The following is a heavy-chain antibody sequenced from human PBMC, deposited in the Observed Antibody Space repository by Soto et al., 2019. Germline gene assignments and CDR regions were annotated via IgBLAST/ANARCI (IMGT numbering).Heavy chain of an antibody. D-gene: IGHD7-27*01. J-gene: IGHJ4*02. CDR2: IYYTGST. CDR1: GGSINNHY. CDR3: ARSNWYSEY. Sequence: QVQLQESGPGLVKPSETLSLTCTVSGGSINNHYWSWIRQPPGKGLEWIGYIYYTGSTNYNPSLKSRVTISVDTSKSPYSLNLTSLTAADTAIYYCARSNWYSEYWGQGTLVTVSS. V-gene: IGHV4-59*11.